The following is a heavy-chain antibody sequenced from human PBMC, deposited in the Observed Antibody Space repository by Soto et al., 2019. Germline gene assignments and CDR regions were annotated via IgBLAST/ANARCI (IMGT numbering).Heavy chain of an antibody. CDR1: GGSISSSNW. V-gene: IGHV4-4*02. CDR3: GRQTGVGDYVVYCYYGMDV. J-gene: IGHJ6*02. CDR2: IYHRGST. D-gene: IGHD4-17*01. Sequence: QVQLQESGPGLVKPSGALSLTCAVSGGSISSSNWGSWVRQPPEKGLEWIGEIYHRGSTNYNPSLTSRIIISLDKAKSQFSLKPSSVTAAATAVYYCGRQTGVGDYVVYCYYGMDVWGQGTTVTVSS.